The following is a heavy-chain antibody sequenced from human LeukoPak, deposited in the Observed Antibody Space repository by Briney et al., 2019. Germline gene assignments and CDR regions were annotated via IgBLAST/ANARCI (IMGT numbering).Heavy chain of an antibody. Sequence: GGSLRLSCAASGFTFSSYWMSWVRQAPGKGLEWVANIKQDGSEKYYVDSVKGRFTISRDNAKNSLYLQMNSLRAEDTAVYYCARDQRRRIQLSFYYYYYYMDVWGKGTTVTVSS. CDR3: ARDQRRRIQLSFYYYYYYMDV. D-gene: IGHD5-18*01. CDR1: GFTFSSYW. V-gene: IGHV3-7*01. CDR2: IKQDGSEK. J-gene: IGHJ6*03.